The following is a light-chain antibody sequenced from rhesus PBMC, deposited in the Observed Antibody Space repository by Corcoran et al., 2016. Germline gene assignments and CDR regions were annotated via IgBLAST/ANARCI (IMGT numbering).Light chain of an antibody. V-gene: IGKV1-74*01. CDR3: QHNYGTPFT. Sequence: DIQMTQSPSSLSASVGDRVTITCRASENVNNYLNWYQQKPGKAPKLLNYKASTLQSGVPSRFSGRGAVTDYTFTISSLQSEDVATYYGQHNYGTPFTFGPGTKLDIK. CDR2: KAS. CDR1: ENVNNY. J-gene: IGKJ3*01.